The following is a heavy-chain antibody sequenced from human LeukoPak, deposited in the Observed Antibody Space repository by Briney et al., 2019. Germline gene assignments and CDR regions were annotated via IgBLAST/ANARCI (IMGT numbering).Heavy chain of an antibody. CDR1: GFTFSTYG. D-gene: IGHD3-10*01. J-gene: IGHJ6*03. CDR2: MSDSGTNT. CDR3: AKGGAVSSKSITMVRGTRRYYYYMDV. V-gene: IGHV3-23*01. Sequence: GGSLRLSCGASGFTFSTYGMTWVRQAPGKGLEWVSGMSDSGTNTYYANSVKGRFTISRDNSKNTLYLQMNSLRAEDTAVYYCAKGGAVSSKSITMVRGTRRYYYYMDVWGKGTTVTISS.